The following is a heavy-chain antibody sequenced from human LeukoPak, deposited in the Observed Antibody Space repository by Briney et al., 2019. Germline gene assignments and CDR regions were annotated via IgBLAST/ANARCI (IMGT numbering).Heavy chain of an antibody. V-gene: IGHV3-20*04. CDR2: INWNGGRT. J-gene: IGHJ4*02. CDR1: GFSFGDYG. D-gene: IGHD3-22*01. Sequence: GGSLRLSCAASGFSFGDYGMSWVRQAPGKGLEWVSGINWNGGRTGYADSVKGRFTISRDNAKNSLYLQMNSLRAEDMALYYCARGDSRFGYWGQGTLVTVSS. CDR3: ARGDSRFGY.